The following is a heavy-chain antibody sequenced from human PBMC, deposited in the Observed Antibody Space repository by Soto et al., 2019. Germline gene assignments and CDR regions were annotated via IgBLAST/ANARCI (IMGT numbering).Heavy chain of an antibody. Sequence: SETLSLTCTVSGGSISSYYWSWIRQPPGKGLEWIGYIYYSGSTNYNPSLKSRVTISVDTSKNQFSLKLSSVTAADTAVYYCARSMYYDFWSGYYTGRVYYMDVWGKGTTVTVSS. J-gene: IGHJ6*03. D-gene: IGHD3-3*01. CDR2: IYYSGST. CDR3: ARSMYYDFWSGYYTGRVYYMDV. V-gene: IGHV4-59*01. CDR1: GGSISSYY.